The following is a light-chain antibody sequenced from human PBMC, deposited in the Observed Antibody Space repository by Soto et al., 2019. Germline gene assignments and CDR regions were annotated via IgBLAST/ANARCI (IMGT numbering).Light chain of an antibody. J-gene: IGLJ2*01. Sequence: QSVLTQPPSASGTPGQRVSISCSGSSSNGGNPVNWYQQLPGTAPKLLIYSNNQRPSGVPDRFSGSKSGTSASLAISGLQSEDEAAYYCAAWDDSLIGVVFGGGTKVTVL. CDR3: AAWDDSLIGVV. CDR2: SNN. CDR1: SSNGGNP. V-gene: IGLV1-44*01.